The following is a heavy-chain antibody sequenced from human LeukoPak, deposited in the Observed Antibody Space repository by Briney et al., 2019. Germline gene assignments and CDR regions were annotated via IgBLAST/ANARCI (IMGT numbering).Heavy chain of an antibody. D-gene: IGHD7-27*01. CDR1: GGTFSSYA. CDR2: IIPIFGTA. J-gene: IGHJ4*02. Sequence: GAPVKVSCKASGGTFSSYAISWVRQAPGQGLEWMGGIIPIFGTANYAQKFQGRVTITADESTSTAYMELSSLRSEDTAIYYCARGIWNWGSYGPYYFDYWGQGTLVTVSS. CDR3: ARGIWNWGSYGPYYFDY. V-gene: IGHV1-69*13.